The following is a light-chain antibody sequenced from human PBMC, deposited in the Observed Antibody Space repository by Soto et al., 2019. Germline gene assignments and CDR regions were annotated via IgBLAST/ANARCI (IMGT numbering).Light chain of an antibody. CDR3: KTYGSSRLT. J-gene: IGKJ4*01. CDR2: GAS. V-gene: IGKV3-20*01. Sequence: EIVLTQSPGTLSLSPGERATLSFRASQSVSSGYLAWYQQKPGQAHRLLIYGASSRATGIPDRFSGSGSGTDFTLTISRMETEDLAVYCCKTYGSSRLTVGGGKKGDIK. CDR1: QSVSSGY.